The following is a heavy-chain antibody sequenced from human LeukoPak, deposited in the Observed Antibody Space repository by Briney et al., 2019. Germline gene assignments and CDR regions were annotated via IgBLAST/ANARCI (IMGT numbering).Heavy chain of an antibody. CDR2: ISGSGGST. CDR1: GFTFSSYG. Sequence: GGSLRLSCAASGFTFSSYGMSWVRQAPGKGLEWVSAISGSGGSTYYADSVKGRFTISRDNSKNTLYLQMNSLRAGDTAVYYCAKAVTTYSWYYFDYWGQGTLVTVSS. V-gene: IGHV3-23*01. CDR3: AKAVTTYSWYYFDY. D-gene: IGHD4-17*01. J-gene: IGHJ4*02.